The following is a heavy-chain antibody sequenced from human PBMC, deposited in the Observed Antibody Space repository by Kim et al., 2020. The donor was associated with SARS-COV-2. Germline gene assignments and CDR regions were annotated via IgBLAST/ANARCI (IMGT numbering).Heavy chain of an antibody. D-gene: IGHD6-13*01. Sequence: SETLSLTCTVSGGSLSSSSYYWGWIRQPPGKGLEWIGSIYYSGRTYYNPSLKSRVTISVDTSKNQFSLKLTSVTAADAAVYYCARGVPIYSSSWHVRGYFDYWGQGTLVTVSS. J-gene: IGHJ4*02. V-gene: IGHV4-39*07. CDR3: ARGVPIYSSSWHVRGYFDY. CDR2: IYYSGRT. CDR1: GGSLSSSSYY.